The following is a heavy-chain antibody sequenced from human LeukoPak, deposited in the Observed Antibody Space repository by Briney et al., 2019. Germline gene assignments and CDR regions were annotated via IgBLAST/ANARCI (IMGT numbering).Heavy chain of an antibody. Sequence: PGGSLRLSCAASGFTFSSYWLHWVRQGPGRGLVWVSRIEYDGSSTGYADSVKGRFTIPRDNAKNTLYLQMNSLRAEDTAVYYCAREGVAGALDYWGQGALVTVSS. CDR2: IEYDGSST. CDR1: GFTFSSYW. CDR3: AREGVAGALDY. J-gene: IGHJ4*02. D-gene: IGHD6-19*01. V-gene: IGHV3-74*01.